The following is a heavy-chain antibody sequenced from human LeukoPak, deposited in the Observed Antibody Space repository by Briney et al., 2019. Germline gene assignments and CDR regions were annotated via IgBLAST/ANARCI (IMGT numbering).Heavy chain of an antibody. J-gene: IGHJ4*02. V-gene: IGHV1-2*02. CDR2: INPNSGGT. CDR3: ARLAATQIGNFEY. CDR1: GYTFSGYY. D-gene: IGHD6-25*01. Sequence: ASVKVSCKASGYTFSGYYLHWVRQAPGQGLEWMGWINPNSGGTNCAQKFQGRVTMTRDTSISTAYMELSRVRSDDTAVYYCARLAATQIGNFEYWGQGTLVTVSS.